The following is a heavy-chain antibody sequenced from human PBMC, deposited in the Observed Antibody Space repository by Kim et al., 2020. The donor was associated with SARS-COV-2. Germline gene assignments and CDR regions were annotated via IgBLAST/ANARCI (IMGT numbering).Heavy chain of an antibody. Sequence: SVKVSCKASGGTFSSYAISWVRQAPGQGLEWMGGIIPIFGTANYAQKFQGRVTITAGKSTSTAYMELSSLRSEDTAVYYCARGRGYSYGLTYYYYYGMDVWGQGTTVTVSS. CDR3: ARGRGYSYGLTYYYYYGMDV. J-gene: IGHJ6*02. CDR2: IIPIFGTA. D-gene: IGHD5-18*01. V-gene: IGHV1-69*06. CDR1: GGTFSSYA.